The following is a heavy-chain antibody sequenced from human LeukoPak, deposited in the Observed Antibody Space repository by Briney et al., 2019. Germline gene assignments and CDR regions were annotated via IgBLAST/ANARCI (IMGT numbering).Heavy chain of an antibody. CDR2: ISYDGSNK. J-gene: IGHJ6*02. D-gene: IGHD6-19*01. CDR3: ARETEYSSGYQPYYGMDV. CDR1: GFTFSGYP. V-gene: IGHV3-30-3*01. Sequence: GKSLRLSCAASGFTFSGYPIHWVRQAPGKGLEWVAVISYDGSNKYYADSVKGRFTISRDNSKNTLYLQMNSLRAEDTAVYYCARETEYSSGYQPYYGMDVWGQGTTVTVSS.